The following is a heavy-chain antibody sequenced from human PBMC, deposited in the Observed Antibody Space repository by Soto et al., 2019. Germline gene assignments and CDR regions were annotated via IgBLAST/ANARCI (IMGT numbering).Heavy chain of an antibody. CDR2: IIGSGDNT. Sequence: GSLRLACAASEXTLSSYSMSWVRQAPGKGLKWVSGIIGSGDNTDYADSVNGRFTISIDNFKNTLYLQMNSLRSDDTAVYYCARGSSTIAVRYFQHWGQGTLVPVSS. V-gene: IGHV3-23*01. CDR3: ARGSSTIAVRYFQH. CDR1: EXTLSSYS. D-gene: IGHD6-6*01. J-gene: IGHJ1*01.